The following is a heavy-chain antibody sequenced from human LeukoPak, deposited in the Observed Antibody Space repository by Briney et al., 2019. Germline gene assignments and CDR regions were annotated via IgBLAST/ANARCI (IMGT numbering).Heavy chain of an antibody. V-gene: IGHV3-9*01. J-gene: IGHJ5*02. Sequence: GGSLRLSCAASGFTFDDYAMHWVRQAPGKGLEWVSGISWNSGSIGYADSVKGRFTISRDNAKNSLYLQMNSLRAEDTALYYCAKAGGSRTYYYGSGSPNWFDPWGQGTLVTVSS. D-gene: IGHD3-10*01. CDR1: GFTFDDYA. CDR3: AKAGGSRTYYYGSGSPNWFDP. CDR2: ISWNSGSI.